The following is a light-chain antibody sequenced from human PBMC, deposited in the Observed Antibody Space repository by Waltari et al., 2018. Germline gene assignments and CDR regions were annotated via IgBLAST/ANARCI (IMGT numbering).Light chain of an antibody. Sequence: QSPLTQPASVSGSPGQSITISCTGTSSDVGGYNYVSWYQQHPGKAPKLMIYDVSNRPSGVSNRFSGSKSGNAASLTISGLQAEDEADYYCSSYISSSTLELFGGGTSLTVL. J-gene: IGLJ2*01. CDR2: DVS. CDR1: SSDVGGYNY. CDR3: SSYISSSTLEL. V-gene: IGLV2-14*03.